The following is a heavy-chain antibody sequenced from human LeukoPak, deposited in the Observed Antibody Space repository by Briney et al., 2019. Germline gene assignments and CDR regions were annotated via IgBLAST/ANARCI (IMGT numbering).Heavy chain of an antibody. J-gene: IGHJ4*02. V-gene: IGHV4-34*01. Sequence: SETLSLTCAVYGGSFSGYYWSWIRQPPGKGLEWIGEINHSGSTNYNPSLESRVTISVDTSKNQFSLKLSSVTAADTAVYYCAGARFARFDYWGQGTLVTVSS. CDR3: AGARFARFDY. CDR1: GGSFSGYY. CDR2: INHSGST. D-gene: IGHD3-16*01.